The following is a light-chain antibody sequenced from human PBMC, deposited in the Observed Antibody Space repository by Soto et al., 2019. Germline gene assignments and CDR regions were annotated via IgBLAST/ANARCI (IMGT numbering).Light chain of an antibody. J-gene: IGKJ3*01. CDR3: HQYGTSPFT. CDR1: QSVTSNY. V-gene: IGKV3-20*01. Sequence: IVLTQSPGTLSLSPGERATLSCRASQSVTSNYLAWYQQKPSQAPRLLIYGASSRATAIPDRFSGSGSGTDFTLTISRLEPEDFAVYYCHQYGTSPFTFGPGTKVDIK. CDR2: GAS.